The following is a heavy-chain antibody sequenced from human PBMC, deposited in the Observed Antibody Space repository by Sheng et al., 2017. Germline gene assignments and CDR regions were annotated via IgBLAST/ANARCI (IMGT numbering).Heavy chain of an antibody. V-gene: IGHV3-30*03. J-gene: IGHJ6*02. D-gene: IGHD2-15*01. CDR1: GFTFSSYG. Sequence: QVQLVESGGGVVQPGRSLRLSCAASGFTFSSYGMHWVRQAPGKGLEWVAVISYDGSNKYYADSVKGRFTISRDNSKNTLYLQMNSLRAEDTAVYYCARVVVVAATHYYYGMDVWGQGPRSPSP. CDR3: ARVVVVAATHYYYGMDV. CDR2: ISYDGSNK.